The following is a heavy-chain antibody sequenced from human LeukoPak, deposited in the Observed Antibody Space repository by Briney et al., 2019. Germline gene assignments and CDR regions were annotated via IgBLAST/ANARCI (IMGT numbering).Heavy chain of an antibody. J-gene: IGHJ5*02. CDR1: GFTFSSYA. D-gene: IGHD5-24*01. CDR2: ISGSGGST. V-gene: IGHV3-23*01. CDR3: AKSRERWLQLLVDP. Sequence: PGESLRLSCAASGFTFSSYAMSWVRQAPGKGLEWVSAISGSGGSTYYADSVKGRFTISRDNSKNTLYLQMNSLRAEDTAVYYCAKSRERWLQLLVDPWGQGTLVTVSS.